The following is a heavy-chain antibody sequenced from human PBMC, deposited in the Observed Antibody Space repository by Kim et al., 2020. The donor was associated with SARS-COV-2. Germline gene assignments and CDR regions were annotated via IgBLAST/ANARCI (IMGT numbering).Heavy chain of an antibody. CDR1: GFTFSSYG. Sequence: GGSLRLSCTASGFTFSSYGMHWVRQAPGKGLEWVAIILNDGINKHYADSVMGRFTISRDNSRNTLYLQMNSLRAEDTAVYYCARCQTGYPDQWGQGTLVTVSS. CDR2: ILNDGINK. J-gene: IGHJ4*02. CDR3: ARCQTGYPDQ. V-gene: IGHV3-33*05. D-gene: IGHD3-9*01.